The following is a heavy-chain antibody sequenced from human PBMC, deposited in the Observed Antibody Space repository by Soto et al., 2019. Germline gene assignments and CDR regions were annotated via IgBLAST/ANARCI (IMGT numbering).Heavy chain of an antibody. V-gene: IGHV3-74*01. CDR2: IHSDGSST. D-gene: IGHD1-26*01. CDR1: GFTFSYYW. Sequence: EVQLVESGGGLVQPGESLRLSCAASGFTFSYYWMHWVRQAPGEGLVWVSRIHSDGSSTTYADSVKGRFTISRDNARNTAYLQMNSLRVEDTAVYYCARGDRGAFDIWGQGTVVTVSS. J-gene: IGHJ3*02. CDR3: ARGDRGAFDI.